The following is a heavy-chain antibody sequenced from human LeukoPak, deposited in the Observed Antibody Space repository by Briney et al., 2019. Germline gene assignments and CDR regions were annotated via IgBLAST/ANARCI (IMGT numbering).Heavy chain of an antibody. CDR1: GGTFSSYA. CDR2: IIPIFGTA. Sequence: SVKVSCKASGGTFSSYAISWVRQAPGQGLEWMGGIIPIFGTANYAQKFQGRVTITADKSTSTAYMELSRLRSDDTAVYYCARCRVYSISWCDVFDIWGQGTMVTVSS. D-gene: IGHD6-13*01. CDR3: ARCRVYSISWCDVFDI. V-gene: IGHV1-69*06. J-gene: IGHJ3*02.